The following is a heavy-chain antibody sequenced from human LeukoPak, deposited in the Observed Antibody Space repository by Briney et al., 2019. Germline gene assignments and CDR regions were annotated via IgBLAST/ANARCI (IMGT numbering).Heavy chain of an antibody. Sequence: GGSLRLSCVASGFPFSSYWMTWVRQAPGKGLVWVANIKQDGSKKSYVDSVKGRFTISRDNAKNSLYLQMNSLRAEDTAIYYCTRVGYIDEGIDYWGQGTLVTVSS. V-gene: IGHV3-7*04. J-gene: IGHJ4*02. CDR3: TRVGYIDEGIDY. D-gene: IGHD5-24*01. CDR1: GFPFSSYW. CDR2: IKQDGSKK.